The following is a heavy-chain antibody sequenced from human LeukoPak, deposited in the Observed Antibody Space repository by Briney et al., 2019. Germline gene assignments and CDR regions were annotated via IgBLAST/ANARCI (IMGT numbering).Heavy chain of an antibody. CDR1: GYTFTSYA. J-gene: IGHJ4*02. CDR2: INAGNGNT. Sequence: ASVKVSCKASGYTFTSYAMHWVRQAPGQRLEWMGWINAGNGNTKYSQKFQGRVTITRDTSASTAYMELSSLRSEDTAVYYCARSRSYYGSGALDYWGQGTLVTVSS. V-gene: IGHV1-3*01. D-gene: IGHD3-10*01. CDR3: ARSRSYYGSGALDY.